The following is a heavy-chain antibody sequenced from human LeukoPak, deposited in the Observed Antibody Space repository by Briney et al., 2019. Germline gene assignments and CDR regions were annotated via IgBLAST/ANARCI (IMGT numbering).Heavy chain of an antibody. CDR1: GGSISSYY. Sequence: SETLSLTCTVSGGSISSYYWSWIRQPAGKGPEWIGRIYTSGSTNYNPSLKSRVTMSVDTSKNQFSLKLSSVTAADTAVYYCARDNYGDYGPPFYYYGMDVWGQGTTVTVSS. J-gene: IGHJ6*02. CDR3: ARDNYGDYGPPFYYYGMDV. V-gene: IGHV4-4*07. D-gene: IGHD4-17*01. CDR2: IYTSGST.